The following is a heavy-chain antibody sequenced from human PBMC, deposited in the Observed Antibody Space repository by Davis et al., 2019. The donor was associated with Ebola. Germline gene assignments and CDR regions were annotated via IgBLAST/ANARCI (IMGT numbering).Heavy chain of an antibody. CDR3: ARVNYDFWSGLRYFDY. CDR2: INPSGCST. D-gene: IGHD3-3*01. V-gene: IGHV1-46*01. Sequence: ASVKVSCKASGYTFTSYYMHWVRQAPGQGLEWMGIINPSGCSTSYAQKFQGRVTMTRDTSTSTAYMELSSLRSEDTAVYYCARVNYDFWSGLRYFDYWGQGTLVTVSS. J-gene: IGHJ4*02. CDR1: GYTFTSYY.